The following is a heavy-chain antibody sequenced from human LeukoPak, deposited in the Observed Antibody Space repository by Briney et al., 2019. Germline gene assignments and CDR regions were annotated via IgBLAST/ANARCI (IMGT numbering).Heavy chain of an antibody. CDR1: GFTFNTYT. CDR3: ARAAVDTFYHYYGMDV. Sequence: GGSLRLSCAASGFTFNTYTFNWVRQAPGKGLEWVSYISSSSTTIYYADSVKGRFTISRDNAQNSLFLQMNSLRDEDTAVYYCARAAVDTFYHYYGMDVWGQGTTVTVSS. V-gene: IGHV3-48*02. J-gene: IGHJ6*02. D-gene: IGHD6-13*01. CDR2: ISSSSTTI.